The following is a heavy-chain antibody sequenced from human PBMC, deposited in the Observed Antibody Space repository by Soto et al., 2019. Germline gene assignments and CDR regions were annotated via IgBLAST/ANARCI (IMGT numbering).Heavy chain of an antibody. CDR2: IFSNDEK. J-gene: IGHJ6*03. D-gene: IGHD4-4*01. Sequence: SGPTLVNPTETLTLTCTVSGFSLSNARMGVSWIRQPPGKALEWLAHIFSNDEKSYSTSLKSRLTISKDTSKSQVVLTMTNMDPVDTATYYCARITGYSKNYYYYYMDVWGKGTTVTVSS. CDR3: ARITGYSKNYYYYYMDV. V-gene: IGHV2-26*01. CDR1: GFSLSNARMG.